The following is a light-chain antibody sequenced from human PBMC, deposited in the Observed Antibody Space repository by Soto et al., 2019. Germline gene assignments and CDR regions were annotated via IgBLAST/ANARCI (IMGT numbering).Light chain of an antibody. CDR1: QSLLHSNGKNY. CDR3: MQALQTLTIT. J-gene: IGKJ5*01. CDR2: LAS. Sequence: VMTQSPLSLPVTPGEPASISCRSSQSLLHSNGKNYLDWYLQKPVQSPQLLIYLASNRASGVPDRCSGSGSGTDFTLKISRVEAEDVGVYYCMQALQTLTITFGQGTRLEIK. V-gene: IGKV2-28*01.